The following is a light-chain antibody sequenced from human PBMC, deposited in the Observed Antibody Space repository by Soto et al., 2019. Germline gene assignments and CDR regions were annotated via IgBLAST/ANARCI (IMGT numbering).Light chain of an antibody. J-gene: IGKJ5*01. CDR1: QSVRSN. V-gene: IGKV3D-15*01. CDR2: GAS. Sequence: EIVMTQSPATLSVSPGERATLSCRASQSVRSNLAWYQQKPGQAPRLLIYGASTRATGIPATFSGSGSGTQFTLTISSLQSEDFAVYYCQQYNNWPAITFGQWTRLEI. CDR3: QQYNNWPAIT.